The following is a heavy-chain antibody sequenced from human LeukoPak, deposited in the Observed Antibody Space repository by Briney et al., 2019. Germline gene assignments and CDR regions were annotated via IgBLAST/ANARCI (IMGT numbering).Heavy chain of an antibody. V-gene: IGHV1-46*01. J-gene: IGHJ4*02. Sequence: ASVTVSCKASGYTFTRYYMHWVRQAPGQGLEWMGIINPSDGVIDYAQKFQDRVTMTRDTSTSTVYMELSSLRSEDTAVYYCARRGSGCYVLDYWGEGTLVTVSS. CDR2: INPSDGVI. CDR3: ARRGSGCYVLDY. CDR1: GYTFTRYY. D-gene: IGHD3-10*01.